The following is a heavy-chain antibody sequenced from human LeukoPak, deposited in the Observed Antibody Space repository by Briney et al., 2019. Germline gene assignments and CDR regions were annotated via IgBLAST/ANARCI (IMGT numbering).Heavy chain of an antibody. CDR3: ARDPPNCSSTSCWFDP. V-gene: IGHV1-18*01. CDR2: ISAYNGNT. CDR1: GYTFSRFG. D-gene: IGHD2-2*01. Sequence: ASVKVSCKASGYTFSRFGISWVRQAPGQGLEWMGWISAYNGNTNYAQKLQGRVSMTTDTSTSTAYMELRSLRSDDTAVYYCARDPPNCSSTSCWFDPWGQGTLVTVSS. J-gene: IGHJ5*02.